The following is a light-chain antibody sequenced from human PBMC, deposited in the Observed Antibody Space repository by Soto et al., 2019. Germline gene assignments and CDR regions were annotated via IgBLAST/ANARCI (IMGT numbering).Light chain of an antibody. Sequence: QSALTQPAPLSGSPWQAITISCPGNSSDFARHNLLSWYQQHPGKAPKLMIYDGSTRPSGVSNRFSGSKSGNTASLTISGLQAEDEADYYCCSYAGSSTRYVFGTGTKVTVL. CDR2: DGS. V-gene: IGLV2-23*01. J-gene: IGLJ1*01. CDR1: SSDFARHNL. CDR3: CSYAGSSTRYV.